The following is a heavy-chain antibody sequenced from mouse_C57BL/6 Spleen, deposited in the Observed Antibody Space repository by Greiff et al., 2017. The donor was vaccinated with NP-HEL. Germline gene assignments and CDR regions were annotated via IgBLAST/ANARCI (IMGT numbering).Heavy chain of an antibody. CDR2: IYPGSGNT. CDR1: GYSFTSYY. D-gene: IGHD2-3*01. CDR3: ARSHRWLLGAMDY. V-gene: IGHV1-66*01. J-gene: IGHJ4*01. Sequence: QVQLKESGPELVKPGASVKISCKASGYSFTSYYIHWVKQRPGQGLEWIGWIYPGSGNTKYNEKFKGKATLTADTSSSTAYMQLSSLTSEDSAVYYCARSHRWLLGAMDYWGQGTSVTVSS.